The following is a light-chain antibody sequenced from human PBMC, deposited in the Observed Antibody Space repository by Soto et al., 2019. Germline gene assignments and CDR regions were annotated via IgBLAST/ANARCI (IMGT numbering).Light chain of an antibody. CDR1: SSDVGGFYS. Sequence: QPASVSGSPGQSITISCTGTSSDVGGFYSVSWYQQHPGKAPKLVISEVSNRPSGISNRFSGSKSGSTASLTISGLQAEDEADYYCCSYAGSYTWVFGGGTKLTVL. V-gene: IGLV2-14*01. CDR2: EVS. CDR3: CSYAGSYTWV. J-gene: IGLJ3*02.